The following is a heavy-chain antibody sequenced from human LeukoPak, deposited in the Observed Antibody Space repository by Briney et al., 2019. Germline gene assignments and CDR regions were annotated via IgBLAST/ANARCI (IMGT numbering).Heavy chain of an antibody. V-gene: IGHV3-23*01. D-gene: IGHD2-2*03. Sequence: PGGSLRLSCAASGFTFSSYWMTWVRQAPGKGLEWVSAISNSADSTYYADSVKGRFTISRDNSKNTLYLQLNTLRAEDTAVYYCAKDRGYCSSTTCALDYWGQGTLVTVSP. CDR3: AKDRGYCSSTTCALDY. CDR2: ISNSADST. J-gene: IGHJ4*02. CDR1: GFTFSSYW.